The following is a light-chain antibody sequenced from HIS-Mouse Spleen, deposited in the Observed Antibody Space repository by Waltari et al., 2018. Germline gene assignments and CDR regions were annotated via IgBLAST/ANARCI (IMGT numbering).Light chain of an antibody. V-gene: IGLV1-47*01. J-gene: IGLJ2*01. CDR1: SSNIGSNY. CDR3: AAWDDSLSGHVV. CDR2: RNK. Sequence: QSVLTQPPSASGTPGQRVTISCSGSSSNIGSNYVYWYQQLPGTAPKLPIYRNKQRPSGGADRFSGSKAGTSASLAMSGLRSEDEADYYCAAWDDSLSGHVVFGGGTKLTVL.